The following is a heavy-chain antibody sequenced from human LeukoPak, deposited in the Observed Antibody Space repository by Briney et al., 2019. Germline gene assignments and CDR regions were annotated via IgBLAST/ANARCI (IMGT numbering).Heavy chain of an antibody. CDR3: ARGPKWSGSYYYFDF. CDR2: MNPNSGNT. J-gene: IGHJ4*02. Sequence: ASVKVSCKTSGYTFPSYDISWVRQATGQGLEWMGWMNPNSGNTGYAQKFQGRVTITRNTSITTAYMELSSLRSEDTAVYFCARGPKWSGSYYYFDFWGQGTLSPSPQ. D-gene: IGHD1-26*01. CDR1: GYTFPSYD. V-gene: IGHV1-8*01.